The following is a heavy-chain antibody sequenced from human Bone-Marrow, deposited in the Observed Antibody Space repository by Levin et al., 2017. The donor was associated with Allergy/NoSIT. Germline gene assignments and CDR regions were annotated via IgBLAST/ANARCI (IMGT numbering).Heavy chain of an antibody. J-gene: IGHJ4*02. V-gene: IGHV3-30*18. CDR3: SNILVRGVEGDY. CDR2: ISYDGSNT. Sequence: AGGSLRLSCAASGFSFSDHGIHWVRQAPGKGLEWVAVISYDGSNTYYGDFVKGRFTISRDNSKNTLYLEMNSLRADDTAVYYCSNILVRGVEGDYWGQGTLVTVSS. CDR1: GFSFSDHG. D-gene: IGHD3-10*01.